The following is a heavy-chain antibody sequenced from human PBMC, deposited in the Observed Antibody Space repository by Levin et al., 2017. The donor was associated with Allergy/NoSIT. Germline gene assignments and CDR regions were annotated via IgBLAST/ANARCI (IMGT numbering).Heavy chain of an antibody. D-gene: IGHD1-1*01. V-gene: IGHV4-34*01. CDR1: GGSFSGYY. Sequence: SETLSLTCAVYGGSFSGYYWSWIRQPPGKGLEWIGEINHSGSTNYNPSLKSRVTISVDTSKNQFSLKLSSVTAADTAVYYCARGQGTKKGGFDYWGQGTLVTVSS. CDR3: ARGQGTKKGGFDY. J-gene: IGHJ4*02. CDR2: INHSGST.